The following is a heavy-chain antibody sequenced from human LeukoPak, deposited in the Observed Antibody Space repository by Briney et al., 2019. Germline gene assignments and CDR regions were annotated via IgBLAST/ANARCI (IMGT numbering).Heavy chain of an antibody. V-gene: IGHV1-18*01. CDR1: GYTFTSYG. D-gene: IGHD4-23*01. Sequence: ASVKVSCKASGYTFTSYGISWVRQAPGQGLEWMGWISTYNGNTNYAQKLQGRVTMTTDTSTSTAYMELRSLRSDDTAVYYCARGTRGVNSPYFDYWGQGTLVTVSS. CDR2: ISTYNGNT. J-gene: IGHJ4*02. CDR3: ARGTRGVNSPYFDY.